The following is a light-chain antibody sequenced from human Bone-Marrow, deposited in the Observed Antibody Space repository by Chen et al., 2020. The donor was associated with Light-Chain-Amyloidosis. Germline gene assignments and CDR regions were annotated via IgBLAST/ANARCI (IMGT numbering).Light chain of an antibody. J-gene: IGKJ1*01. V-gene: IGKV3-11*01. CDR1: QSVSSN. CDR3: QQRSNWPRRT. Sequence: EIVMTQSPATLSVSPGERATLSCRASQSVSSNLAWYQQKPGQAPRLLIYGASTRATGIPARFSGSGSGTDFTLTISSLEPEDFAVYYCQQRSNWPRRTFGQGTKVEIK. CDR2: GAS.